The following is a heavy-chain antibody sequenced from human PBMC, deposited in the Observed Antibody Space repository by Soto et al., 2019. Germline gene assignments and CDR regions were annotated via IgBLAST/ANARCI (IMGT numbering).Heavy chain of an antibody. J-gene: IGHJ5*02. CDR1: GGSISSGGNY. Sequence: PSETLSLTCNASGGSISSGGNYWSWIRQHPGKGLEWIGYIYYSGTTYYNPSLKSRLTISIDTSRNQFSLKLSSVTAADTAVYYCAREYSGYDKTRFDPWGQGTLVTVSS. D-gene: IGHD5-12*01. CDR3: AREYSGYDKTRFDP. CDR2: IYYSGTT. V-gene: IGHV4-31*03.